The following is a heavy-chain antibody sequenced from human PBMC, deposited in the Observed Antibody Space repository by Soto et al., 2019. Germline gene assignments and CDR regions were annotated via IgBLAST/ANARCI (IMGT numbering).Heavy chain of an antibody. D-gene: IGHD6-19*01. J-gene: IGHJ4*02. V-gene: IGHV4-34*01. Sequence: SETLSLTCAVYGGSFSGYYWSWIRQPPGKGLEWIGEINHSGSTNYNPSLKSRVTISVDTSKNQFSLKLSSVTAADTAVYYCARRSRSNTYSSGWYVKGSASFDYWGQGTLLTVPQ. CDR2: INHSGST. CDR3: ARRSRSNTYSSGWYVKGSASFDY. CDR1: GGSFSGYY.